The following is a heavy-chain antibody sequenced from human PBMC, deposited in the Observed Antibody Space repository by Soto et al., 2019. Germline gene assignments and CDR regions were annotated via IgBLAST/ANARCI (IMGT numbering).Heavy chain of an antibody. CDR3: AHSASVPCCYYLDY. V-gene: IGHV2-5*01. CDR1: GFSLSTTGVG. J-gene: IGHJ4*02. D-gene: IGHD1-26*01. CDR2: IYWNADR. Sequence: QITLKESGPTLVKPTQTLTLTCTFSGFSLSTTGVGVGWIRQPPGKALEWLALIYWNADRRYSPSLESRLTITTDTSKNQVLLTITNMDPVDTATYSCAHSASVPCCYYLDYWGQGTLVTVSS.